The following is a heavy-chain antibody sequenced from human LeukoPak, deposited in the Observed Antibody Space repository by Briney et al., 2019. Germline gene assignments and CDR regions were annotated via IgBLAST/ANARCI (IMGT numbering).Heavy chain of an antibody. CDR3: ARFPQYSSGWYYYYGMDV. Sequence: GGSLRLSCAASGFTFSSYGMHWVRQAPGKGLEWVAVISYDGSNKYYADSVKGRFTISRDNAKNSLYLQMNSLRAEDTAVYYCARFPQYSSGWYYYYGMDVWGQGTTVTVSS. D-gene: IGHD6-19*01. V-gene: IGHV3-30*03. J-gene: IGHJ6*02. CDR2: ISYDGSNK. CDR1: GFTFSSYG.